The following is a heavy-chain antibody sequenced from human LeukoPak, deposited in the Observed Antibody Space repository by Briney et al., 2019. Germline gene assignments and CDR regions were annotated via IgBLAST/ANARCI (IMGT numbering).Heavy chain of an antibody. V-gene: IGHV1-46*01. CDR1: GYTFTSYC. D-gene: IGHD3-16*01. CDR2: INPSGGST. Sequence: ASVKVSCKASGYTFTSYCMHWVRQAPGQGLEWMGIINPSGGSTSYAQKFQGRVTMTRDMSTSTVYMELSSLRSEDTAVYYCARGNPARYVLFDYWGQGTLVTVS. J-gene: IGHJ4*02. CDR3: ARGNPARYVLFDY.